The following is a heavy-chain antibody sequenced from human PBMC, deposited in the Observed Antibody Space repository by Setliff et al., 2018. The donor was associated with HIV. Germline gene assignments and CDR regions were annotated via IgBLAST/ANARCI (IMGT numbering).Heavy chain of an antibody. Sequence: PGGSLRLSCAASGFTFSSYWMSWVRQAPGKGLEWVANIKQDGSEKYYVDSVKGRFTISRDNSKSTLYLQMNSLRPEDRAVYYCATTHHYARSGYYGWGQGTLVTVSS. V-gene: IGHV3-7*02. CDR3: ATTHHYARSGYYG. CDR2: IKQDGSEK. D-gene: IGHD3-22*01. CDR1: GFTFSSYW. J-gene: IGHJ4*02.